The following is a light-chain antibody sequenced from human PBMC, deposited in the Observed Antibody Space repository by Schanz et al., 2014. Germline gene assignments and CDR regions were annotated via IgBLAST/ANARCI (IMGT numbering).Light chain of an antibody. CDR2: EGS. V-gene: IGLV2-23*01. Sequence: QSALTQPASVSGSPGQSITISCTGTSSDVGSYNLVSWYQQHPGKAPKLMIYEGSKRPSGVSNRFSGSKSGNTASLTISGLQAEDEADYYCSSYGSSSPWVFGGGTKVTVL. CDR1: SSDVGSYNL. J-gene: IGLJ3*02. CDR3: SSYGSSSPWV.